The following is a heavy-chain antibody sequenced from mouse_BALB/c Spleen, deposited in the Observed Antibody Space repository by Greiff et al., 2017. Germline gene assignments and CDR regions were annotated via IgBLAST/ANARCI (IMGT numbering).Heavy chain of an antibody. CDR1: GFSLTDYG. V-gene: IGHV2-6-5*01. D-gene: IGHD1-1*01. CDR3: AKTFYYGSSYDYAMDY. CDR2: IWGGGST. J-gene: IGHJ4*01. Sequence: VKLQQSGPGLVAPSQSLSITCTVSGFSLTDYGVSWIRQPPGKGLEWLGVIWGGGSTYYNSALKSRLSISKDNSKSQVFLKMNSLQTDDTAMYYWAKTFYYGSSYDYAMDYWGQGTSVTVSS.